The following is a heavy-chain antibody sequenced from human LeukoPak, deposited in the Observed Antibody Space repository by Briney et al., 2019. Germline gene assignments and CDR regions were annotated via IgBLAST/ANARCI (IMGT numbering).Heavy chain of an antibody. CDR2: ISWNGGST. D-gene: IGHD3-10*01. Sequence: GGSLRLACAAYGFTFAAYGMSWVRQAPGKGLGWVSGISWNGGSTGYADSVKGRFNISRDNAKNSLYLQMNSLRAEDTALYYCARVLWFGELLFGAFDYWGQGNLVTVSS. V-gene: IGHV3-20*04. CDR3: ARVLWFGELLFGAFDY. CDR1: GFTFAAYG. J-gene: IGHJ4*02.